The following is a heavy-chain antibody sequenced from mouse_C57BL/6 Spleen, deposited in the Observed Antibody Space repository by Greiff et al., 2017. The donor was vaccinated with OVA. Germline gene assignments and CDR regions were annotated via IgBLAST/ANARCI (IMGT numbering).Heavy chain of an antibody. CDR2: IDPSDSYT. CDR1: GYTFTSYW. J-gene: IGHJ2*01. V-gene: IGHV1-69*01. D-gene: IGHD1-1*01. CDR3: ARRDYYGPLYFDY. Sequence: QVQLQQSGAELVMPGASVKLSCKASGYTFTSYWMHWVKQRPGQGLEWIGEIDPSDSYTNYNQKFKGKSTLTVDKSSSTAYMQLSSLTSEDSAVYYCARRDYYGPLYFDYWGQGTTLTVSS.